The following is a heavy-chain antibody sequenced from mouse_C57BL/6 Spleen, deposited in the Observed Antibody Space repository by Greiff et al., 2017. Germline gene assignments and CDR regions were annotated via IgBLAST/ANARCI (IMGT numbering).Heavy chain of an antibody. J-gene: IGHJ1*03. V-gene: IGHV1-18*01. Sequence: VQLQQSGPELVKPGASVKIPCKASGYTFTDYNTDWVKQSHGKSLEWIGDINPNNGGTIYNQKFKGKATLTVDKSSSTAYMELRSLTSEDTAVYYCARGYGSTYWYFDDWGTGTTVTVSS. D-gene: IGHD1-1*01. CDR3: ARGYGSTYWYFDD. CDR1: GYTFTDYN. CDR2: INPNNGGT.